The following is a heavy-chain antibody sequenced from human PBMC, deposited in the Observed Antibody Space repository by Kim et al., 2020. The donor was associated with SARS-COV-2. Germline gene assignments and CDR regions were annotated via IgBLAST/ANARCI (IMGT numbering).Heavy chain of an antibody. Sequence: SETLSLTCTVSGGSISSSSYYWGWIRQPPGKGLEWIGSIYYSGSTYYNPSLKSRVTISVDTSKNQFSLKLSSVTAADTAVYYCARVAIVILEEHYYYYGMDVWGQGTTVTVSS. D-gene: IGHD3-3*01. V-gene: IGHV4-39*07. CDR2: IYYSGST. CDR1: GGSISSSSYY. CDR3: ARVAIVILEEHYYYYGMDV. J-gene: IGHJ6*02.